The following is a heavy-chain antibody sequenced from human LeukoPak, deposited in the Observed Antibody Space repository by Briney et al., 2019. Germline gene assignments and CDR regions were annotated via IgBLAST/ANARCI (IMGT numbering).Heavy chain of an antibody. V-gene: IGHV4-4*07. J-gene: IGHJ4*02. Sequence: SETLSLTCTVSGGSISGYYWSWIRQPAGKGLEWIGRIYTSGSTNYNPSLKSRVTMSVDTSKNQFSLKLSSVTAADTAVYYCARSHYYDSSGYLDYWGQGTLVTVSS. CDR3: ARSHYYDSSGYLDY. CDR2: IYTSGST. D-gene: IGHD3-22*01. CDR1: GGSISGYY.